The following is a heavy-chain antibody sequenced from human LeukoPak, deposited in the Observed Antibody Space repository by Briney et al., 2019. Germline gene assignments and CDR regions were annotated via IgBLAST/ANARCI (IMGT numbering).Heavy chain of an antibody. V-gene: IGHV1-69*05. CDR1: GGTFSSYA. D-gene: IGHD6-6*01. Sequence: ASVKVSCKASGGTFSSYAISWVRQAPGQGLEWMGGIIPIFGTANYAQKFQGRVTITTDESTSTAYMELSSLRSEDTAVYYCARGVWQTLHSAYYYYYYMDVWGKGSTVTVSS. CDR3: ARGVWQTLHSAYYYYYYMDV. J-gene: IGHJ6*03. CDR2: IIPIFGTA.